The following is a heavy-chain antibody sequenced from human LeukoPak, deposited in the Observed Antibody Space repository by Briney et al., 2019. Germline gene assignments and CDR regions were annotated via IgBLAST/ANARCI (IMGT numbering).Heavy chain of an antibody. Sequence: PGGSLRLSCAASGFTFSSHWMHWVRQAPGKGLVWVSRIKDDGSHTNYADSVKGRFTISRDNSKNTLYLQMNSLRAEDTAVYYCTKDNGRQRYFDWLFDPWGQGTLVTVSS. D-gene: IGHD3-9*01. CDR3: TKDNGRQRYFDWLFDP. V-gene: IGHV3-74*01. J-gene: IGHJ5*02. CDR1: GFTFSSHW. CDR2: IKDDGSHT.